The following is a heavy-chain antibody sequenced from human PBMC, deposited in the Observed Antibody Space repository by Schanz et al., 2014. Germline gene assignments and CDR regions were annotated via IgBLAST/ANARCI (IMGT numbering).Heavy chain of an antibody. CDR3: ARDLIAAAESWFAP. CDR2: INPYDDTI. J-gene: IGHJ5*02. Sequence: QVQLVQSGGEVKKPGASVKVSCKASGYTFTSYYIHCVRQAPGQGLEWMGLINPYDDTIDYAKKFQGRVTMTRDTSTSTVYMELSSLKSDDTAVYYCARDLIAAAESWFAPWGQGTPITVSS. V-gene: IGHV1-46*01. CDR1: GYTFTSYY. D-gene: IGHD6-13*01.